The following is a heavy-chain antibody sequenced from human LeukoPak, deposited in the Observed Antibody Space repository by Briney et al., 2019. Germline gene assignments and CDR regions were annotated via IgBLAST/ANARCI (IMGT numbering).Heavy chain of an antibody. CDR3: AREKTQVRYDSSGYYLDY. J-gene: IGHJ4*02. Sequence: VGSQRVSCAASGFTVSSYWRSWVRQATGKVLAWVDNIKQDGSEKYYVDSVKGRFTISRDNAKNSLYLQMNSLRAEDTAVYYCAREKTQVRYDSSGYYLDYWGQGTLVTVSS. D-gene: IGHD3-22*01. CDR1: GFTVSSYW. CDR2: IKQDGSEK. V-gene: IGHV3-7*01.